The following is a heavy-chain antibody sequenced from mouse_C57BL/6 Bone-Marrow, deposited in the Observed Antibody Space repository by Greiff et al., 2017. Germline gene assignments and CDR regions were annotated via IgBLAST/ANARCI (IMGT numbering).Heavy chain of an antibody. CDR2: INPSSGYT. J-gene: IGHJ3*01. Sequence: VNLVESGAELARPGASVKMSCKASGYTFTSYTMHWVKQRPGQGLEWIGYINPSSGYTKYNQKFKDKATLTADKSSSTAYMQLSSLTSEDSAVYYCARQGDAWFAYWGQGTLVTVSA. CDR3: ARQGDAWFAY. CDR1: GYTFTSYT. V-gene: IGHV1-4*01. D-gene: IGHD3-3*01.